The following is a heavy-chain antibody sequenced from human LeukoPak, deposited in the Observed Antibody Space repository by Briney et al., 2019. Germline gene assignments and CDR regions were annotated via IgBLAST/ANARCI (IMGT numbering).Heavy chain of an antibody. CDR2: ISAYNGNA. D-gene: IGHD3-10*01. CDR1: GYTFTSYG. V-gene: IGHV1-18*01. CDR3: AREGSTYYYGSGSYYRFDY. J-gene: IGHJ4*02. Sequence: ASVKVSCKASGYTFTSYGISWVRQAPGQGLEWMGWISAYNGNANYAQKLQGRVTMTTDTSTSTAYMELRSLRSDDTAVYYCAREGSTYYYGSGSYYRFDYWGQGTLVTVSS.